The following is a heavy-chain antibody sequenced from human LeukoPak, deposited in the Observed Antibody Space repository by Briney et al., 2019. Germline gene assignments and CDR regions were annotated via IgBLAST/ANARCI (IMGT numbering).Heavy chain of an antibody. CDR1: GGSISSSSYY. CDR2: IYYSGST. Sequence: SETLSLTCTVSGGSISSSSYYWGWIRQPPGKGLEWIGSIYYSGSTYYNPSLKSRVTISVDTSKNQFSLKLSSVTAADTAVYYCARLRPLPCARWGQGTLVTVSS. V-gene: IGHV4-39*01. CDR3: ARLRPLPCAR. J-gene: IGHJ4*02.